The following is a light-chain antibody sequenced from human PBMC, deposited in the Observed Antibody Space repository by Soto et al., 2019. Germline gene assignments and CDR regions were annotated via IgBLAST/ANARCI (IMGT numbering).Light chain of an antibody. CDR3: QQYGSSGT. V-gene: IGKV3-20*01. CDR1: QSVRGNY. CDR2: GAS. J-gene: IGKJ1*01. Sequence: EIVLTQSPGTLSLSPGERATLSCRASQSVRGNYLAWYQQKPGQAPRLLIYGASSGATGIPDRFVGSGSETDFILTIYRLEPEDFAVYYCQQYGSSGTFGQGTKVDIK.